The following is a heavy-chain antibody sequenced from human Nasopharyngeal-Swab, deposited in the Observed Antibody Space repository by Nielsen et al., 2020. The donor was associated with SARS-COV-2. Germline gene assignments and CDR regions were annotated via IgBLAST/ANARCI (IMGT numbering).Heavy chain of an antibody. CDR2: ISSSSSTI. Sequence: GESLKISCAASGFTFSSYSMNWVRQAPGKGLEWVSYISSSSSTIYYADSVKGRFTISRDNAKNSLYLQMNSLRDEDTAVYYCAKTPGNYHYYMDVWGKGTTVTVSS. V-gene: IGHV3-48*02. J-gene: IGHJ6*03. CDR3: AKTPGNYHYYMDV. CDR1: GFTFSSYS.